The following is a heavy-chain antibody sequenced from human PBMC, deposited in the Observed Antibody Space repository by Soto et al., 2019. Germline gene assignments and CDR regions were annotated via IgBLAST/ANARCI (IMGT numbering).Heavy chain of an antibody. CDR3: ARDVYSSGCLGY. J-gene: IGHJ4*02. CDR2: ISAYNGNT. CDR1: GYTFTSYG. D-gene: IGHD6-19*01. V-gene: IGHV1-18*01. Sequence: ASVKVSCKASGYTFTSYGISWVRQAPGQGLEWMGWISAYNGNTKYSQKFQGRVTITRDTSASTAYMELSSLRSEDTAVYYCARDVYSSGCLGYWGQGTLVTVSS.